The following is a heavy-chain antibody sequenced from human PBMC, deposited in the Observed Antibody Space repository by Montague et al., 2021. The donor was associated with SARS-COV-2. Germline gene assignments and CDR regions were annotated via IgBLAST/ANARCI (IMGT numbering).Heavy chain of an antibody. V-gene: IGHV4-39*07. Sequence: SETLSLTCSASGGTAITDTHYWGWVRHSPGKGLEWLGSVSYSGSTYYNPSVKSRVAVSLDTSRTQCSLRLNSLTAADAAVYYCARNLVVHYWYGMDVWGQGTTVTVSS. CDR2: VSYSGST. J-gene: IGHJ6*02. CDR3: ARNLVVHYWYGMDV. CDR1: GGTAITDTHY. D-gene: IGHD2-15*01.